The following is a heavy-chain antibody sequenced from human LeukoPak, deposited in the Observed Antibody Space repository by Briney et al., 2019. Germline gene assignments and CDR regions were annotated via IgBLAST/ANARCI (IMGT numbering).Heavy chain of an antibody. CDR3: ARGGGRYFDWLLPLFDY. V-gene: IGHV1-2*02. CDR1: GYTFTGYY. Sequence: GASVKVSCKASGYTFTGYYMHWVRQAPGQGLEWMGWINPNSGGTNYAQKFQGRVTMTRDTSISTAYMELSRLRSDDTAVYYCARGGGRYFDWLLPLFDYWGQGTLVTVSS. J-gene: IGHJ4*02. D-gene: IGHD3-9*01. CDR2: INPNSGGT.